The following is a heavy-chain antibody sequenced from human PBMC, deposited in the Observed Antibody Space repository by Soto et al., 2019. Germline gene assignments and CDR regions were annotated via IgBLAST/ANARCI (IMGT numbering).Heavy chain of an antibody. V-gene: IGHV3-30*18. J-gene: IGHJ4*02. CDR3: AKDHYYDSSGYLSGGDY. CDR1: GFTFSSYG. Sequence: LLGGSLRLSCAASGFTFSSYGMHWVRQAPGKGLEWVAVISYDGSNKYYADSVKGRFTISRDNSKNTLYLQMNSLRAEDTAVYYCAKDHYYDSSGYLSGGDYWGQGTLVTVSS. CDR2: ISYDGSNK. D-gene: IGHD3-22*01.